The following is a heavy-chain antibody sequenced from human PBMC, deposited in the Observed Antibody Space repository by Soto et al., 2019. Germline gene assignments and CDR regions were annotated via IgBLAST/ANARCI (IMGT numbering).Heavy chain of an antibody. V-gene: IGHV3-30-3*01. CDR3: ARGRARGSFYYYYGMDV. Sequence: QVQLVESGGGVVQPGRSLRLSCAASGFTFSSYAMHWVRQAPGKGLEWVAVISYDGSNKYYADSVKGRFTISRDNSKNTLYLQMNSLRAEDTAVYYCARGRARGSFYYYYGMDVWGQGTTVTVSS. D-gene: IGHD3-10*01. CDR2: ISYDGSNK. J-gene: IGHJ6*02. CDR1: GFTFSSYA.